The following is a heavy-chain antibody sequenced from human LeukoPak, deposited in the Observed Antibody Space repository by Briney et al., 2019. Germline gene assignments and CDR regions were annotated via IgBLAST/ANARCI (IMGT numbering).Heavy chain of an antibody. Sequence: ASVKVSCKVSGYTLTELSMHWVRQAPGKGLEWMGGFDPEDGETIYAQKFQGRVTMIEDTSTDTAYMELSSLRSEDTAVYYCATARRFLEPGDYWGQGTLVTVSS. CDR2: FDPEDGET. D-gene: IGHD3-3*01. CDR1: GYTLTELS. CDR3: ATARRFLEPGDY. J-gene: IGHJ4*02. V-gene: IGHV1-24*01.